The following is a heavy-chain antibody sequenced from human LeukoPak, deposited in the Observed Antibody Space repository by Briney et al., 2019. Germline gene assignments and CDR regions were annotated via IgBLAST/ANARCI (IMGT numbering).Heavy chain of an antibody. CDR2: IIPIFGTA. CDR1: GGTFISYA. CDR3: ARTLYYDFWSGYQRISLYFDY. J-gene: IGHJ4*02. V-gene: IGHV1-69*13. Sequence: SVKVSCKASGGTFISYAISWVRQAPGQGLEWMGGIIPIFGTANYAQKFQGRVTITADESTSTAYMELSSLRSEDTAVYYCARTLYYDFWSGYQRISLYFDYWGQGTLVTVSS. D-gene: IGHD3-3*01.